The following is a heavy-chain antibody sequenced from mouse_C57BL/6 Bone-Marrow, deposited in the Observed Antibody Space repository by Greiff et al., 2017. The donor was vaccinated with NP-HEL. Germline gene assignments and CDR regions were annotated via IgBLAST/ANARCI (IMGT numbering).Heavy chain of an antibody. J-gene: IGHJ2*01. CDR1: GFTFSDAW. CDR2: IRNKANNHAT. CDR3: TLYGSSCFDY. V-gene: IGHV6-6*01. D-gene: IGHD1-1*01. Sequence: EVMLVESGGGLVQPGGSMKLSCAASGFTFSDAWMDWVRQSPEKGLEWVAEIRNKANNHATYYAESVKGRFTISRDDSKSSVYLQMNSLRAEDTGIYYCTLYGSSCFDYWGQGTTLTVSS.